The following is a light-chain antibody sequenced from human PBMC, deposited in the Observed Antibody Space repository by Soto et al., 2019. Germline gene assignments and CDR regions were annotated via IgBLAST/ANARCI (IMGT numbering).Light chain of an antibody. CDR1: QSVSSR. CDR2: GAS. Sequence: EIVLTQSPGTLSLSPGERATLSCRASQSVSSRLAWYQHKPGQAPRLLISGASSRATGIPDRFSGSGSGTDFTLTISRLEPEDFAMYFCQQYDNSPFTFGPGTKVEIK. J-gene: IGKJ3*01. V-gene: IGKV3-20*01. CDR3: QQYDNSPFT.